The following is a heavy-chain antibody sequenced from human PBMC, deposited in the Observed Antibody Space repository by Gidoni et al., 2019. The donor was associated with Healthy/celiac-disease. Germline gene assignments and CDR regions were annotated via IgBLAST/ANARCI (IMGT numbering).Heavy chain of an antibody. V-gene: IGHV1-2*04. D-gene: IGHD3-3*01. CDR3: ARGHDDFWSGYSSYYYYYMDV. CDR1: GYTFTGYY. J-gene: IGHJ6*03. CDR2: INPNSGGT. Sequence: QVQLVQSGAEVKKPGASVKVSCKASGYTFTGYYMHWVRQAPGQGLEWMGWINPNSGGTNYAQKFQGWVTMTRDTSISTAYMELSRLRSDDTAVYYCARGHDDFWSGYSSYYYYYMDVWGKGTTVTVSS.